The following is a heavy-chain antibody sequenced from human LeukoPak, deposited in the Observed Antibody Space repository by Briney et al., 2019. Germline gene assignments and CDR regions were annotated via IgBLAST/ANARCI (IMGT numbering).Heavy chain of an antibody. CDR2: IWYDGNNK. D-gene: IGHD3-10*01. J-gene: IGHJ4*02. CDR1: GFTFSSYG. V-gene: IGHV3-33*01. CDR3: ARDPGHYGPESSLDY. Sequence: GRSLRLSCAASGFTFSSYGMHWVRQAPGKGLEWVAIIWYDGNNKYYADSVKGRFTISRDNSKDTLYLQMNSLRAEDTAVYYCARDPGHYGPESSLDYWGQGALVTVSS.